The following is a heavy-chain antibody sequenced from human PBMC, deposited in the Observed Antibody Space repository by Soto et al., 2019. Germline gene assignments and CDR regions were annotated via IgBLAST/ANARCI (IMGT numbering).Heavy chain of an antibody. CDR1: GGSIRSHY. CDR2: ISYNGNS. J-gene: IGHJ6*02. V-gene: IGHV4-59*11. Sequence: PAETLARTFTVSGGSIRSHYWNWIRQPPGKVLELIGCISYNGNSYSIPSLRSRVTVSMDRSKNHVSLKLTSVTAADTAIYCFARDTYGGFSGGFYLYYGLGVWGQWTTVTVSS. CDR3: ARDTYGGFSGGFYLYYGLGV. D-gene: IGHD4-17*01.